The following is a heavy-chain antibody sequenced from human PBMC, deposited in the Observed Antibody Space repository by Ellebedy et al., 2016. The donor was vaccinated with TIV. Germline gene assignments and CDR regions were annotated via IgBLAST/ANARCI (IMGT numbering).Heavy chain of an antibody. V-gene: IGHV3-49*03. CDR1: GFTFGDYA. CDR2: IRSKAYGGTT. CDR3: TSQAWWYSSSVDY. D-gene: IGHD6-6*01. Sequence: PGGSLRLSCTASGFTFGDYAMSWFRQAPGKGLEWVGFIRSKAYGGTTEYAASVKGRFTISRDDSKSIAYLQMNSLKTEDTAVYYCTSQAWWYSSSVDYWGQGTLVTVSS. J-gene: IGHJ4*02.